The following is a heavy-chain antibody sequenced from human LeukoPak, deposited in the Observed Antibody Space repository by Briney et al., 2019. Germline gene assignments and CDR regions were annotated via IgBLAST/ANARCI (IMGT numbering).Heavy chain of an antibody. V-gene: IGHV3-66*01. CDR1: GFTVSSNY. D-gene: IGHD6-19*01. Sequence: GGSLRLSCAASGFTVSSNYMNWVRQAPGKGLEWVSVIDSGDRTYYADSVKGRFTISRDNSKNTLYLQMNSLRAEDTAVYYCAKDRQQWLAEDYWGQGTLVTVSS. CDR3: AKDRQQWLAEDY. CDR2: IDSGDRT. J-gene: IGHJ4*02.